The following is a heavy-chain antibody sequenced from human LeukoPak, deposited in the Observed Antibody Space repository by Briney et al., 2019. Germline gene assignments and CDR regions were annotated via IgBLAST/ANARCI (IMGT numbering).Heavy chain of an antibody. CDR1: GGSISSYY. CDR2: IYYSGST. V-gene: IGHV4-59*01. Sequence: SETLSLTCTVSGGSISSYYWSWIRQPPGKGLEWIGYIYYSGSTNYNPSLKSRVTISVDTSKNQFSLKLSSVTAADTAVYYCARAYYYGSGTPGYWGQGTLVTVSS. D-gene: IGHD3-10*01. J-gene: IGHJ4*02. CDR3: ARAYYYGSGTPGY.